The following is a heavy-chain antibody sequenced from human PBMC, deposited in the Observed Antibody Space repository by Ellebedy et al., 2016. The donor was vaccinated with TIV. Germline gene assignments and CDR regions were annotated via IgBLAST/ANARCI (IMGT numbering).Heavy chain of an antibody. V-gene: IGHV5-51*01. CDR1: GYNFTSYW. CDR3: ARHDNKGDYRRHYYYYGMDV. Sequence: GESLKISCKGSGYNFTSYWIGWVRQMPGKGLEWMGIIYPGDSDIRYSPSFQGQVTISADKSISTAYLQWSSLKASDTAMYYCARHDNKGDYRRHYYYYGMDVWGQGTTVTVSS. D-gene: IGHD4-17*01. CDR2: IYPGDSDI. J-gene: IGHJ6*02.